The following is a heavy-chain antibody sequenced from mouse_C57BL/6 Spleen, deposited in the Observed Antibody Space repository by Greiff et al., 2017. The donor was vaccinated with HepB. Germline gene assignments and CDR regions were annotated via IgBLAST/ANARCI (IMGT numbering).Heavy chain of an antibody. CDR1: GYSITSGYY. CDR3: ARLRSYYFDY. J-gene: IGHJ2*01. V-gene: IGHV3-6*01. CDR2: ISYDGSN. Sequence: EVQLQQSGPGLVKPSQSLSLTCSVTGYSITSGYYWNWIRQFPGNKLEWMGYISYDGSNNYNPSLKNRISITRDTSKNQFFLKLNSVTTEDTATYYCARLRSYYFDYWGQGTTLTVSS.